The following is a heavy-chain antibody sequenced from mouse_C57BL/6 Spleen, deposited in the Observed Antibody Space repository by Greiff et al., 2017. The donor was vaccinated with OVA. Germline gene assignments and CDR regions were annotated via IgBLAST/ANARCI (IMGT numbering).Heavy chain of an antibody. CDR3: AKTAHYFDY. D-gene: IGHD3-2*01. J-gene: IGHJ2*01. CDR1: GYAFSSSW. V-gene: IGHV1-82*01. Sequence: VQLVESGPELVKPGASVKISCKASGYAFSSSWMNWVKQRPGKGLEWIGRIYPGDGDTNYNGKFKGKATLTADKSSSTAYMQLSSLTSEDSAVYFCAKTAHYFDYWGQGTTLTVSS. CDR2: IYPGDGDT.